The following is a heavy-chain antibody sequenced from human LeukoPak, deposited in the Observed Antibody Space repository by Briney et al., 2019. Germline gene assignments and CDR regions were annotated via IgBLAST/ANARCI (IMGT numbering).Heavy chain of an antibody. CDR3: AKGYFDWLLPFDY. CDR1: GFTFDDYA. D-gene: IGHD3-9*01. V-gene: IGHV3-9*01. Sequence: PGGSLRLSCAASGFTFDDYAMHWVRQAPGKGLEWVSGISWNSGSIGYADSVKGRFTISRDNAKNSLYLQMNSLRAEDTALYYCAKGYFDWLLPFDYWGQGTLVTVSS. CDR2: ISWNSGSI. J-gene: IGHJ4*02.